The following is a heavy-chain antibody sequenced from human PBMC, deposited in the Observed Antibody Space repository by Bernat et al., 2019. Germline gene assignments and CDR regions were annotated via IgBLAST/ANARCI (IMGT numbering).Heavy chain of an antibody. CDR2: INHSGYT. CDR1: GGSFSDYH. Sequence: QVQLHQWGAGLLKPSETLSLTCAVYGGSFSDYHWSWIRQPPTKGLEWIGEINHSGYTNYNPSLQSRVTISVDTSKKQLSLKLSSVTAADTAVYYCAGQSCSSTSCHIYDYWGQGILVTVSS. D-gene: IGHD2-2*01. CDR3: AGQSCSSTSCHIYDY. J-gene: IGHJ4*02. V-gene: IGHV4-34*01.